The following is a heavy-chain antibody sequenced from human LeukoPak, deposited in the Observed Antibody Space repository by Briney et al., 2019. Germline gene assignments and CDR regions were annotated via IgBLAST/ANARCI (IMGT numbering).Heavy chain of an antibody. CDR2: ISSSSSYI. Sequence: KTGGSLRLSCAASGFTFSSYSMNWVRQAPGKGLEWVSSISSSSSYIYYADSVKGRFTISRDNAKNSLYLQINSLRAEDTAVYYCARGRYSWNINWGQGTLVTVSS. CDR1: GFTFSSYS. CDR3: ARGRYSWNIN. D-gene: IGHD5-12*01. V-gene: IGHV3-21*01. J-gene: IGHJ4*02.